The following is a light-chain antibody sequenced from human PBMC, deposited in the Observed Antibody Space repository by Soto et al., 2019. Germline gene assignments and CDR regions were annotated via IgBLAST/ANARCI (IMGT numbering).Light chain of an antibody. V-gene: IGLV2-14*01. CDR3: SSYTSSSTSYV. Sequence: QSALTHPASVSGSPGQSITISCTGTSSDVGGYNYVSWYQQHPGKAPKLMIYDVINRPSGVSNRFSGSKSGNTASLTISGLQAEDEADYYCSSYTSSSTSYVFGTGTKVTVL. CDR1: SSDVGGYNY. J-gene: IGLJ1*01. CDR2: DVI.